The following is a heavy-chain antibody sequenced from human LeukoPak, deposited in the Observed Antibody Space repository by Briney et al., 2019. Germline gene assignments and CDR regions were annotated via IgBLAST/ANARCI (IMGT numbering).Heavy chain of an antibody. J-gene: IGHJ4*02. V-gene: IGHV3-66*02. CDR3: ARGRGYCSSTSCYYFDY. D-gene: IGHD2-2*01. CDR1: GFTVSSNY. CDR2: IYSGGST. Sequence: GGSLRLSCAASGFTVSSNYMSWVRQAPGKGLEWVSVIYSGGSTYYADSVKGRSTISRDNSKNTLYLQMNSLRAEDTAVYYCARGRGYCSSTSCYYFDYWGQGTLVTVSS.